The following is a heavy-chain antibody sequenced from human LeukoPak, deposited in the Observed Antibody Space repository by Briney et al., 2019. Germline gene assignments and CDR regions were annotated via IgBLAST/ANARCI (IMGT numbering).Heavy chain of an antibody. CDR2: ISYDGSNK. J-gene: IGHJ3*02. Sequence: GGSLRLSCAASRFSFSSFDMHWVRQAPGKGLQWVAVISYDGSNKYYADSVKGRFTISRDNSKNTLFLQMDSLRPEDTAVYYCAKDPQDSGSYYFDMWGQGTMVIVSS. V-gene: IGHV3-30*18. D-gene: IGHD1-26*01. CDR3: AKDPQDSGSYYFDM. CDR1: RFSFSSFD.